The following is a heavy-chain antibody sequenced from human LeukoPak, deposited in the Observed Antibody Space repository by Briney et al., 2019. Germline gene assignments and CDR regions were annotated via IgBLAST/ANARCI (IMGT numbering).Heavy chain of an antibody. CDR3: ARDTVVQQLPTLLCDY. D-gene: IGHD6-13*01. CDR2: ISYDGSKK. Sequence: GGSLRLSCAASGFTFSSYAMHWVRQAPGKGVEWGAVISYDGSKKYYADSVKGRLTRSRDNSKNTLYVEMNSVREEDTSVYYCARDTVVQQLPTLLCDYWGQGTLVTVSS. CDR1: GFTFSSYA. J-gene: IGHJ4*02. V-gene: IGHV3-30*04.